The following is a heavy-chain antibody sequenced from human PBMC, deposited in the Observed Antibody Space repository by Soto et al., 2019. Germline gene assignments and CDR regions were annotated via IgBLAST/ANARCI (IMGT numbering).Heavy chain of an antibody. V-gene: IGHV4-38-2*01. CDR2: IYHSGST. CDR3: AGPHSTTVVTPFDY. Sequence: SETLSLTCAVSGYSISSGYYWGWIRQPPGKGLEWIGSIYHSGSTYYNPSLKSRVTISVDTSKNQFSLKLSSVTAEDTAVYYCAGPHSTTVVTPFDYWGQGTLVTVS. D-gene: IGHD4-17*01. J-gene: IGHJ4*02. CDR1: GYSISSGYY.